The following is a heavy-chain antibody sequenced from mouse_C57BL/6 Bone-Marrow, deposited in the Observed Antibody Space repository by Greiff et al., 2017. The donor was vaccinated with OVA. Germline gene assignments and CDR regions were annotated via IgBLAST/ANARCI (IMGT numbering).Heavy chain of an antibody. V-gene: IGHV5-2*01. D-gene: IGHD2-4*01. CDR3: ARHIYYDYEDYAMDY. CDR2: INSDGGST. CDR1: EYEFPSHD. J-gene: IGHJ4*01. Sequence: EVMLVESGGGLVQPGESLKLSCESNEYEFPSHDMSWVRKTPEKRLELVAAINSDGGSTYYPDTMERRFIISRDNTKKTLYLQMSSLRSEDTALYYCARHIYYDYEDYAMDYWGQGTSVTVSS.